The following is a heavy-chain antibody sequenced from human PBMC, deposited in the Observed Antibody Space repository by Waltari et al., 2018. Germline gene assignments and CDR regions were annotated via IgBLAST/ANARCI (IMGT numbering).Heavy chain of an antibody. D-gene: IGHD3-22*01. CDR3: ARAGYDGNGYLDY. Sequence: QVQLVESGGGVVQPGTSLSLSCAASGSPFRSSAMHWVRQAPGKGLEWVAVVSSDERNKFYTDSVRGRFTISRHNSRNTLYLRMDSLRPEDTALYYCARAGYDGNGYLDYWGQGIRVTVSS. J-gene: IGHJ4*02. CDR1: GSPFRSSA. CDR2: VSSDERNK. V-gene: IGHV3-30*10.